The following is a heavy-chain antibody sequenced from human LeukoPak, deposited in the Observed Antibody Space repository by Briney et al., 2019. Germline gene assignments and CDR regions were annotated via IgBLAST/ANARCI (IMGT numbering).Heavy chain of an antibody. D-gene: IGHD2-2*02. V-gene: IGHV4-4*07. J-gene: IGHJ4*02. CDR3: ARDSYTRFDY. CDR1: GYPISSGYY. Sequence: PSETLSLTCTVSGYPISSGYYWGWIRQPAGKGLEWIGRIYTSGSTNYNPSLKSRVTMSVDTSKNQFSLKLSSVTAADTAVYYCARDSYTRFDYWGQGTLVTVSS. CDR2: IYTSGST.